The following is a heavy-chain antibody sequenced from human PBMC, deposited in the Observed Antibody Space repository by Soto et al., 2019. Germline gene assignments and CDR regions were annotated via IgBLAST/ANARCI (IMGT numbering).Heavy chain of an antibody. CDR3: VFQH. CDR1: GDSVSTNSAT. J-gene: IGHJ1*01. CDR2: TYYRSNWYT. Sequence: SQTLSLTCAISGDSVSTNSATWDWIRQSPSRGLEWLGRTYYRSNWYTDYAVSVKGRITISPDTSNNQLSLQLNSVTPDYGAYGSCVFQHWGQGTLVTVSS. V-gene: IGHV6-1*01. D-gene: IGHD4-17*01.